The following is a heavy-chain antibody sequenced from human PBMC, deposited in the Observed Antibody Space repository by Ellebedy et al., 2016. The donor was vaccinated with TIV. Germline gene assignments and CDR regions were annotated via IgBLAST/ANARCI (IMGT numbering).Heavy chain of an antibody. Sequence: GESLKISCAASGFTFCSYEMKWVRQAPGKGLEWVSYISSSGSAIYYADPVKGRFSISRDNAKNSLYLHLNSLRAEDTAVYYCARFKHYYGMDVWGQGTTVTVSS. V-gene: IGHV3-48*03. CDR1: GFTFCSYE. CDR3: ARFKHYYGMDV. J-gene: IGHJ6*02. CDR2: ISSSGSAI.